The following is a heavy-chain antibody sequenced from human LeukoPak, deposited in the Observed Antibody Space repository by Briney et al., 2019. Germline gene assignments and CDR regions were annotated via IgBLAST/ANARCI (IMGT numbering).Heavy chain of an antibody. CDR3: AAGSYCSSTSFTDWFDP. J-gene: IGHJ5*02. CDR1: GYTLTELS. CDR2: FDPEDGET. D-gene: IGHD2-2*01. Sequence: ASVKVSCTVSGYTLTELSMHWVRQAPGKGLEWMGGFDPEDGETIYAQEFQGKVTMTEDTSTDTAYMELSSMGSEGTAADYCAAGSYCSSTSFTDWFDPWGQGTLVTVSS. V-gene: IGHV1-24*01.